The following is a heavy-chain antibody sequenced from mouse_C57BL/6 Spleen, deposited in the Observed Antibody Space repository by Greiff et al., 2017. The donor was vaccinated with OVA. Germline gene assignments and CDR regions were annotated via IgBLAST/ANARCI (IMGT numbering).Heavy chain of an antibody. CDR2: ISNLAYSI. V-gene: IGHV5-15*04. CDR3: ARRGDYDYEAWFAY. J-gene: IGHJ3*01. D-gene: IGHD2-4*01. CDR1: GFTFSDYG. Sequence: EVQRVESGGGLVQPGGSLKLSCAASGFTFSDYGMAWVRQAPRKGPEWVAFISNLAYSIYYADTVTGRFTISRENAKNTLYLEMSSLRSEDTAMYYCARRGDYDYEAWFAYWGQGTLVTVSA.